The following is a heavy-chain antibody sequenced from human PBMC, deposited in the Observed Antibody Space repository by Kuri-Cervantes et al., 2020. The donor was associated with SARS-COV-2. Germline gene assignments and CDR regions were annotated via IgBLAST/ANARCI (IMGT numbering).Heavy chain of an antibody. CDR3: ARGVGATLIFDY. J-gene: IGHJ4*02. CDR2: ISRGGNTK. V-gene: IGHV3-11*04. CDR1: GFTFSDYY. Sequence: GGSLRLSCGGTGFTFSDYYMSWIRQAPGKGLEWVSYISRGGNTKYYADSVKGRFTISRDNAKNTLYLQMNSLRAEDTAVYYCARGVGATLIFDYWGQGTLVTVSS. D-gene: IGHD1-26*01.